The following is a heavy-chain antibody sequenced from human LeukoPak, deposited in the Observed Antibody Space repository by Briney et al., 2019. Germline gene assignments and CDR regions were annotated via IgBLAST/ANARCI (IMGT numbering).Heavy chain of an antibody. D-gene: IGHD3-22*01. Sequence: SETLSLTCTVSGVSISSSSYYWGWIRQPPGKGLEWIESIYYSGSTYYNPSLKSRVTISVDTSKNPFSLKLSSVTAADTAVYYCARDSVQSYYYDSSGYYGIDPWGQGTLVTVSS. CDR1: GVSISSSSYY. J-gene: IGHJ5*02. V-gene: IGHV4-39*07. CDR3: ARDSVQSYYYDSSGYYGIDP. CDR2: IYYSGST.